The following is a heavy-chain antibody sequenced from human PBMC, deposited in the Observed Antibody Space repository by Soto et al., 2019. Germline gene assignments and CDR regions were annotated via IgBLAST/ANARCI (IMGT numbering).Heavy chain of an antibody. CDR3: ARSPFAGSDAFDV. Sequence: SVKVSCKASGYTFTFRYLHWVRQAPGQALEWMGWITPFKSDTNYAQKFQDRVTITRDRSVSTAYMELSNLRSDDTAMYYCARSPFAGSDAFDVWGQGTMVTVSS. CDR2: ITPFKSDT. V-gene: IGHV1-45*02. J-gene: IGHJ3*01. CDR1: GYTFTFRY. D-gene: IGHD1-1*01.